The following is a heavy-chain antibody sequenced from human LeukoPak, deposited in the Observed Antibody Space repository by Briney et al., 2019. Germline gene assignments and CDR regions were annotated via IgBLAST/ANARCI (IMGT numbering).Heavy chain of an antibody. CDR1: GFTFRSYA. V-gene: IGHV3-23*01. D-gene: IGHD3-22*01. CDR2: IRGSDGRT. CDR3: AKENYDSSGFDFDY. J-gene: IGHJ4*02. Sequence: TGGSLRLSCAASGFTFRSYAMSWVRQAPGKGPEWVSAIRGSDGRTYYADFLEGRFTISRDNSKNKLYLEMNSLRAEDTAVYYCAKENYDSSGFDFDYWGQGTLVTVSS.